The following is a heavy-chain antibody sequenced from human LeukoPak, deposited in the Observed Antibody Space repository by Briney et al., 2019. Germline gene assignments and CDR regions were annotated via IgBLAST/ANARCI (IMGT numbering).Heavy chain of an antibody. CDR3: ASPLRYFDWSFDY. Sequence: SETLSLTCAVSGGSISSSNWWSWVRQPPGKGLEWIGEIYHSGSTYYNPSLKSRVTISVDTSKNQFSLKLSSVTAADTAVYYCASPLRYFDWSFDYWGQGTLVTVSS. CDR2: IYHSGST. D-gene: IGHD3-9*01. V-gene: IGHV4-4*02. J-gene: IGHJ4*02. CDR1: GGSISSSNW.